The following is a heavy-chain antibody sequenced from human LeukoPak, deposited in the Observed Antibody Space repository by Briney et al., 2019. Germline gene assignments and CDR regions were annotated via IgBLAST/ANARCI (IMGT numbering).Heavy chain of an antibody. J-gene: IGHJ6*03. CDR1: GYTFTAHY. Sequence: ASVKVSCKASGYTFTAHYLHWVRQAPGQGLEWMAWINHNSGGTKYAEKFQGRVAVTRDTSTSTAYMELSRLRSDDTAVYYCARGTDYGDYGGTWFYYYYMDVWGEGTTVTVSS. CDR2: INHNSGGT. D-gene: IGHD4-17*01. V-gene: IGHV1-2*02. CDR3: ARGTDYGDYGGTWFYYYYMDV.